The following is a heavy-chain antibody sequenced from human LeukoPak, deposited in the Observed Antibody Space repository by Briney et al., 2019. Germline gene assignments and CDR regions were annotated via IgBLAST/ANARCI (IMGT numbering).Heavy chain of an antibody. D-gene: IGHD3-22*01. CDR3: AKGWDYETTFDP. CDR2: ISWNSGSI. V-gene: IGHV3-9*01. CDR1: GFTFDDYA. J-gene: IGHJ5*02. Sequence: GGSLRLSCAASGFTFDDYAMHWVRQAPGKGLERVSGISWNSGSIGYADSVKGRFTISRDNAKNSLYLQMNSLRAEDTALYYCAKGWDYETTFDPWGQGTLVTVSS.